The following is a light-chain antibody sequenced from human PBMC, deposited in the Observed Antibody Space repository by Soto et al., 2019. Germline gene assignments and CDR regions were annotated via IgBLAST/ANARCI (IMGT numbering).Light chain of an antibody. CDR3: QQSYSTLPYT. CDR1: QSISSC. J-gene: IGKJ2*01. CDR2: AES. Sequence: DIQMTQSPSSLSASVGDRVTITCRARQSISSCLNWYQQKPGKAPKLLIYAESSLQSGVPSRFSGSGSGTYFTLTISSLQPEDFATYYCQQSYSTLPYTFGQGTKLEIK. V-gene: IGKV1-39*01.